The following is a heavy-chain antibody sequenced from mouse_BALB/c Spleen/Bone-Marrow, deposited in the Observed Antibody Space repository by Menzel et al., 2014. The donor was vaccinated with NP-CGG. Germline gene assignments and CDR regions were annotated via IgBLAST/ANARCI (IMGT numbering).Heavy chain of an antibody. Sequence: DVQLQESGPGLVKPSQTVSLTCTVTGISITTGNYRWSWIRQFPGNKLEWIGYIYYSGTITYNPSLTSRTTITRDTSKNQFFLEMNSLTAEDTATYYCARYGNYFDCWGQGTTLTVSS. J-gene: IGHJ2*01. CDR2: IYYSGTI. D-gene: IGHD2-1*01. CDR3: ARYGNYFDC. CDR1: GISITTGNYR. V-gene: IGHV3-5*02.